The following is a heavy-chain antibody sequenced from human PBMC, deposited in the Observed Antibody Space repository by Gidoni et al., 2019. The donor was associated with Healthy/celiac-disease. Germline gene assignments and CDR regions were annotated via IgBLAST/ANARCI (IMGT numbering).Heavy chain of an antibody. J-gene: IGHJ4*02. Sequence: EVQLLEPGGGLVQPGGSLRLSCAASGFTFSSYAMSWVRQAPGKGLEWVSAISGSGGSTYYADSVKGRFTISRDNSKNTLYLQMNSLRAEDTAVYYCAKGINYYDSSAIVDYWGQGTLVTVSS. CDR1: GFTFSSYA. V-gene: IGHV3-23*01. CDR2: ISGSGGST. D-gene: IGHD3-22*01. CDR3: AKGINYYDSSAIVDY.